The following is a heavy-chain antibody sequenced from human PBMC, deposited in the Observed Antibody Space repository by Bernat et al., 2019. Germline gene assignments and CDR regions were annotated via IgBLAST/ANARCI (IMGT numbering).Heavy chain of an antibody. J-gene: IGHJ6*03. CDR1: GFNFSDYY. CDR2: ISSSSSYT. CDR3: AGGTATSAPYMDV. V-gene: IGHV3-11*05. Sequence: QVQLVESGGGLVKPGGSLRLSCAASGFNFSDYYMSWIRQAPGQGLDWVSYISSSSSYTNEADSVKGRFTISRDNAKNSLYLQMNSLRAEDTAVYYCAGGTATSAPYMDVWGKGTTVTVSS.